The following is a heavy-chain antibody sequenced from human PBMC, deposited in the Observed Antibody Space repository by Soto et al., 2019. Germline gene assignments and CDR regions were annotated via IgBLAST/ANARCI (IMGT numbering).Heavy chain of an antibody. J-gene: IGHJ6*03. Sequence: QVQLQQWGAGLLKPSETLSLTCAVYGGSFSDFHWSWIRQPPGKGLEWIGEIHHRGNTNYNPSIRSRVTMSVDTSQNQFSLKMTSVTAADTAVYYCARTHYSMDVWDKGTTVTVSS. CDR2: IHHRGNT. CDR1: GGSFSDFH. V-gene: IGHV4-34*01. CDR3: ARTHYSMDV.